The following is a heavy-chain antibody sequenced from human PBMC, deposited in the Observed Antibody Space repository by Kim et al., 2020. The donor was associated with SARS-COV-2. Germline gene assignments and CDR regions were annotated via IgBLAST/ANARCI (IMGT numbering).Heavy chain of an antibody. D-gene: IGHD6-19*01. CDR2: IYYSGST. J-gene: IGHJ4*02. V-gene: IGHV4-31*03. CDR1: GGSISSGGYY. Sequence: SETLSLTCTVSGGSISSGGYYWSWIRQHPGKGLEWIGYIYYSGSTYYNPSLKSRVTISVDTSKNQFSLKLSSVTAADTAVYYCARVGYSSGWLSPHFDYWGQGTLVTVSS. CDR3: ARVGYSSGWLSPHFDY.